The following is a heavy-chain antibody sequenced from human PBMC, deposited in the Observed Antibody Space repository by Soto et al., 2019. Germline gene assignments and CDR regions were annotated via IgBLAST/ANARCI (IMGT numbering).Heavy chain of an antibody. V-gene: IGHV4-39*01. CDR3: AIPWGNAIYDSFPTGFDI. Sequence: QLQLQESGPGLVKPSETMSLTCTVSGGSISSSRNYWGWIRQPPGKGLEWIGRIHYSGNTYYNPSLSSRVIISVDPTKTQFSINLSAVTPADTPVYYCAIPWGNAIYDSFPTGFDIWGQGTMGTVSS. D-gene: IGHD2-8*02. J-gene: IGHJ3*02. CDR2: IHYSGNT. CDR1: GGSISSSRNY.